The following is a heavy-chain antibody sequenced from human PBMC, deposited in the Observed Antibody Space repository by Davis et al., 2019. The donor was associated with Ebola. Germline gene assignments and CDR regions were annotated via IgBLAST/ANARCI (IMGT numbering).Heavy chain of an antibody. Sequence: GESLKISCAASGFTFSSYAMSWVRQAPGKGLEWVSAISGSGGSTYYADSVKGRFTIPRDNSKNTLYLQMNSLRAEDTAVYYCAKVDCSGGSCYAFDIWGQGTMVTVSS. V-gene: IGHV3-23*01. D-gene: IGHD2-15*01. CDR3: AKVDCSGGSCYAFDI. CDR2: ISGSGGST. J-gene: IGHJ3*02. CDR1: GFTFSSYA.